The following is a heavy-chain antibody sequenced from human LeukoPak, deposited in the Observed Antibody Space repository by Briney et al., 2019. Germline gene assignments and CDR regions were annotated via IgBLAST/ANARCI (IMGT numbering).Heavy chain of an antibody. Sequence: GGSLRLSCAASGFTFSSYGMSWVRQAPGKGLEWVSAISGSGGSTYYADSVKGRFTISRDNSKNTLYLQMNSLRAEDTAVYYCAKDPALYCSSTSCYYYYYMDVWGKGTTVTISS. CDR1: GFTFSSYG. J-gene: IGHJ6*03. D-gene: IGHD2-2*01. CDR3: AKDPALYCSSTSCYYYYYMDV. CDR2: ISGSGGST. V-gene: IGHV3-23*01.